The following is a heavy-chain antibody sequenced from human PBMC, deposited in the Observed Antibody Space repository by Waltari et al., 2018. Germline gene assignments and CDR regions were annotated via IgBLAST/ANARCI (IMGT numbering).Heavy chain of an antibody. CDR1: GVSFTSYY. Sequence: QVQLQQWGAGLLKPSETLSLTCSVSGVSFTSYYWGWVRHVPGKGLEWIGQIRHPGNTNYNPSLQSRVAISIDTSRKQFSLKVFSVTAADTGLYFCTRGGNYDFWSHTPFVDPWGQGTQVSVSS. CDR2: IRHPGNT. J-gene: IGHJ5*02. D-gene: IGHD3-3*01. V-gene: IGHV4-34*01. CDR3: TRGGNYDFWSHTPFVDP.